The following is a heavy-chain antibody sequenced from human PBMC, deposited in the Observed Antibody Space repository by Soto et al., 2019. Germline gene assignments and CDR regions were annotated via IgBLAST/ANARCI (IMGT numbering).Heavy chain of an antibody. CDR3: AHRSRGYAYYFDQ. V-gene: IGHV2-5*02. J-gene: IGHJ4*02. CDR1: GFSLSTRGVG. CDR2: MFWDDDK. Sequence: QITLKESGPTLVKPTQTLTLTCSFSGFSLSTRGVGVGWIRQPPGKALEWLALMFWDDDKWYSPSLRSRLTXTXAXXKNQVVLTMTNMDPVDTATYYCAHRSRGYAYYFDQWGQGTLVTVSS. D-gene: IGHD5-12*01.